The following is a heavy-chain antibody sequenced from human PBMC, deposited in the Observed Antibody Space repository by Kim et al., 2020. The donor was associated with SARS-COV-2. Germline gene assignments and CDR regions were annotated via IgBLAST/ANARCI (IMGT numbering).Heavy chain of an antibody. CDR1: GFTFSSYA. D-gene: IGHD5-12*01. CDR2: ISYDGSNK. CDR3: AREPADEDGGYVYYFDY. Sequence: GGSLRLSCAASGFTFSSYAMHWVRQAPGKGLEWVAVISYDGSNKYYADSVKGRFTISRDNSKNTLYLQMNSLRAEDTAVYYCAREPADEDGGYVYYFDY. V-gene: IGHV3-30-3*01. J-gene: IGHJ4*01.